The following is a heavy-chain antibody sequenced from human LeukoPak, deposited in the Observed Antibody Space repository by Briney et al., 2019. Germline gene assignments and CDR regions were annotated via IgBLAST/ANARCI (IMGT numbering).Heavy chain of an antibody. CDR3: ARDLKGFNL. CDR2: IWYDGRYK. Sequence: GGSLRLSCVASGLSFSTYGMHWVRQAPGKGLEWVAVIWYDGRYKYYTDSVQGRFTISRDNGNNSLYLHMSRLRVEDTAVYYCARDLKGFNLWGQGALVTVSS. CDR1: GLSFSTYG. J-gene: IGHJ5*02. V-gene: IGHV3-33*01.